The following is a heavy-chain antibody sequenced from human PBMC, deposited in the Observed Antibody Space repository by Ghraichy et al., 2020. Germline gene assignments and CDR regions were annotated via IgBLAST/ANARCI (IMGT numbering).Heavy chain of an antibody. CDR3: AKPAEGNYEVGYYYGMDV. J-gene: IGHJ6*02. D-gene: IGHD4-11*01. CDR1: GFTFSSYA. V-gene: IGHV3-23*01. CDR2: ISGSGGST. Sequence: GGSLRLSCAASGFTFSSYAMSWVRQAPGKGLEWVSAISGSGGSTYYADSVKGRFTISRDNSKNTLYLQMNSLRAEDTAVYYCAKPAEGNYEVGYYYGMDVWGQGTTVTVSS.